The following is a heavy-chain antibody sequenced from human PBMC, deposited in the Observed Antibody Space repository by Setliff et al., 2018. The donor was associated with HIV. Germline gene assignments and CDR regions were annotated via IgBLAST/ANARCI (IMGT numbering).Heavy chain of an antibody. CDR2: ISRGGRTK. V-gene: IGHV3-11*01. J-gene: IGHJ4*02. Sequence: GGSLRLSCAASGFTFSDYYMSWIRQAPGKGREWISYISRGGRTKYYADSVKGRFTISRDNSKNTLYLQMNSLRAEDTAVYYCAKDLVYYDSSGDLDYWGQGTLVTVSS. CDR3: AKDLVYYDSSGDLDY. CDR1: GFTFSDYY. D-gene: IGHD3-22*01.